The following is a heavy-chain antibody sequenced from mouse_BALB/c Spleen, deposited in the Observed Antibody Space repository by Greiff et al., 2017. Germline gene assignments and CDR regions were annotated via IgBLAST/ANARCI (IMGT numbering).Heavy chain of an antibody. CDR2: ISSGGST. CDR1: GFTFSSYA. Sequence: EVQLVESGGGLVKPGGSLKLSCAASGFTFSSYAMSWVRQTPEKRLEWVASISSGGSTYYPDSVKGRFTISRDNARNILYLQMSSLRSEDTAMYYCARGSEDYAMDYWGQGTSVTVSS. CDR3: ARGSEDYAMDY. J-gene: IGHJ4*01. V-gene: IGHV5-6-5*01.